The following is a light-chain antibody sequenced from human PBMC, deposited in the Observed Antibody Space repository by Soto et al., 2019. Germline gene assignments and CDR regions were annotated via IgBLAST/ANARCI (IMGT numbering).Light chain of an antibody. V-gene: IGKV3-11*01. Sequence: EIVLTQSPATLSLSPGERATLSCRASQSATTYLAWYQQKPGQAPRLLIYDASNRATGIPARFSGSGSGTDFTLTISSLEPEDFAVYYCQHHSNWPYTFGQGTRLEIK. CDR3: QHHSNWPYT. CDR1: QSATTY. J-gene: IGKJ2*01. CDR2: DAS.